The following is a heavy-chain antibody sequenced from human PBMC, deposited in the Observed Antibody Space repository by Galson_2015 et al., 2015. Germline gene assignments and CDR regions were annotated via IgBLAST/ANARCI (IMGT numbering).Heavy chain of an antibody. CDR3: ARDPGLQKGWFDP. Sequence: SLRLSCAASGFTFSSYAMHWVRQAPGKGLEWVAVISYDGSNKYYADSVKGRFTISRDNSKNTLYLQMNSLRAEDTAVYYCARDPGLQKGWFDPWGQGTLVTVSS. D-gene: IGHD4-11*01. J-gene: IGHJ5*02. CDR1: GFTFSSYA. V-gene: IGHV3-30-3*01. CDR2: ISYDGSNK.